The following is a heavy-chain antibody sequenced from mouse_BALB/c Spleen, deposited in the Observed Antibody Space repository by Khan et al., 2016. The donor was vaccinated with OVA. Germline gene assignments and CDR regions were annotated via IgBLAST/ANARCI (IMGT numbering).Heavy chain of an antibody. Sequence: QVQLKQSGAELAKPGASVKMSCKASGYTFTTYWMHWVKQRPGQGLEWIGYINPTSGYTDYNQKFKDKATLTADKSSSTADMQLSSLTSDDSAVYYCARDRIDYWGQGTTLTVSS. CDR3: ARDRIDY. CDR2: INPTSGYT. J-gene: IGHJ2*01. CDR1: GYTFTTYW. V-gene: IGHV1-7*01.